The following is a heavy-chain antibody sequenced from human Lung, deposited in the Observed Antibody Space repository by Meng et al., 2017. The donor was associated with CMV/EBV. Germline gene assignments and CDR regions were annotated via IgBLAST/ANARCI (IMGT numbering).Heavy chain of an antibody. CDR1: GFMFSSYA. V-gene: IGHV3-30-3*01. D-gene: IGHD2-8*01. J-gene: IGHJ4*02. Sequence: GESLKISCAASGFMFSSYAMHWVRQAPGKGLEWVAVISDDGNYKYYTDSVKGRFTISRDNFKNTLYLQMNSLRAEDTAVYYCARGGVLLVYVIGDYWGQGTLVTVSS. CDR3: ARGGVLLVYVIGDY. CDR2: ISDDGNYK.